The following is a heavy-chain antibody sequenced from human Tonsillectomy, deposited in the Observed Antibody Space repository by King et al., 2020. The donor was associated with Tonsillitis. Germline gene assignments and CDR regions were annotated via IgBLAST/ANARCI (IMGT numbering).Heavy chain of an antibody. CDR2: ISISSIYI. CDR3: ARTYDSSGYYWDFDY. J-gene: IGHJ4*02. D-gene: IGHD3-22*01. V-gene: IGHV3-21*01. CDR1: GFTFSSYS. Sequence: VQLVESGGGLVKPGGSLRLSCAASGFTFSSYSMHWVRQAPGKGLEWGSSISISSIYIYYADSMKGRFTISRDNAKNSLYLQMNSLRAEDTAVYYCARTYDSSGYYWDFDYWGQGTLVTVSS.